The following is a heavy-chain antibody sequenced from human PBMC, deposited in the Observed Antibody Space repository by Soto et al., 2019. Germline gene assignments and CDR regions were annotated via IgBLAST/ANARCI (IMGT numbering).Heavy chain of an antibody. J-gene: IGHJ6*02. CDR1: GYTFTSYC. V-gene: IGHV1-18*01. D-gene: IGHD3-3*01. CDR3: ARVRYDFWSGSYGMDV. Sequence: ASVKVSCKASGYTFTSYCISWVRHAPGQGLEWMGWISAYNGNTNYAQKLQGRVTMTTDTSTSTAYMELRSLRSDDTAVYYCARVRYDFWSGSYGMDVWGQGTTVTVSS. CDR2: ISAYNGNT.